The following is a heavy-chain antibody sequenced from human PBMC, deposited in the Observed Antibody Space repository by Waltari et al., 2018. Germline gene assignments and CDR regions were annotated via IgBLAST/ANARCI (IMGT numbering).Heavy chain of an antibody. CDR1: GYSFTSYW. J-gene: IGHJ5*02. Sequence: EVQLVQSGAEVKKPGESLKISCKGSGYSFTSYWISWVRQMPGKGLEWMGIISPGDSNTSYSPSFQGQVTISADKSITTAFLHWSSLKASDTAMYYCARLSDGVTWFDPWGQGTLVSVSS. V-gene: IGHV5-51*01. D-gene: IGHD3-10*01. CDR2: ISPGDSNT. CDR3: ARLSDGVTWFDP.